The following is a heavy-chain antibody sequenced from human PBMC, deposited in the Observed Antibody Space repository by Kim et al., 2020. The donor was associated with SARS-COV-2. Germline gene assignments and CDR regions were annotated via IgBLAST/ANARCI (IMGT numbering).Heavy chain of an antibody. CDR1: GFTFSSYA. CDR2: ISYDGSNK. Sequence: GGSLRLSCAASGFTFSSYAMHWVRQAPGKGLEWVAVISYDGSNKYYADSVKGRFTISRDNSKNTLYLQMNSLRAEDTAVYYCARGPYDSSGYYYLGGYFDYWGQGTLVTVSS. CDR3: ARGPYDSSGYYYLGGYFDY. V-gene: IGHV3-30*04. J-gene: IGHJ4*02. D-gene: IGHD3-22*01.